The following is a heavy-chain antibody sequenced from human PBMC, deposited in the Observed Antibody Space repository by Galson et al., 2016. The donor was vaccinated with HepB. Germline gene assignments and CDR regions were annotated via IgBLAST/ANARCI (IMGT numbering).Heavy chain of an antibody. CDR2: INHAGST. CDR3: AKGQLPAARGHTRFAP. V-gene: IGHV4-34*01. CDR1: GESFSGYF. J-gene: IGHJ5*02. Sequence: SETLSLTCAVYGESFSGYFWTWIRQPPGMGLEWIGEINHAGSTNYNPSLKSRVTVLVGTSRKQFSLKLTSVSAADTAVYYCAKGQLPAARGHTRFAPGGQGTLVTVSS. D-gene: IGHD2-2*01.